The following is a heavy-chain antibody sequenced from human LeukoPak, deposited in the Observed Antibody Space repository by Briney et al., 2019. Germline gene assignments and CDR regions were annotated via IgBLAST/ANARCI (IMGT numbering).Heavy chain of an antibody. J-gene: IGHJ5*02. D-gene: IGHD6-19*01. CDR1: GFTFSNAW. CDR3: TTDPDRLYSSGWYPPYNWFDP. CDR2: IKSKTDGGTT. Sequence: GGSLRLSCAASGFTFSNAWMSWVRQAPGKGLEWVGRIKSKTDGGTTDYAAPVKGRFTISRDDSKNTLYLQMNSLKTEDTAVYYCTTDPDRLYSSGWYPPYNWFDPWGQGTLVTVSS. V-gene: IGHV3-15*01.